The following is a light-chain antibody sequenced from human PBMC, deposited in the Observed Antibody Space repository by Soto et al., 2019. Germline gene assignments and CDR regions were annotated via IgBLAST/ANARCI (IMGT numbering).Light chain of an antibody. CDR1: SSNIGAGFD. CDR2: GNS. V-gene: IGLV1-40*01. J-gene: IGLJ2*01. Sequence: QSVLTQPPSVSGAPGQRITISCTGSSSNIGAGFDVHWYQQLPGAAPKLLIYGNSNRPSGAPVRFSGSRSGTSASLAITGLQAEDESIYYCQSYDSSLSGSVFGGGTKLTVL. CDR3: QSYDSSLSGSV.